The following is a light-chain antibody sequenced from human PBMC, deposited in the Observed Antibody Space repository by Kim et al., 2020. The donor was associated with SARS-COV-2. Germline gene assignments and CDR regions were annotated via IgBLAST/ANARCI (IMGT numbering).Light chain of an antibody. CDR1: QGISNY. J-gene: IGKJ3*01. Sequence: AAEGDRVNIPCRASQGISNYLAWFQQKPGKVPKRLIYAASSLQSGVPSRFSGSGSGTEFTLTINSLQPEDFATYYCLQHNSYPLTFGPGTKVDIK. CDR2: AAS. V-gene: IGKV1-17*03. CDR3: LQHNSYPLT.